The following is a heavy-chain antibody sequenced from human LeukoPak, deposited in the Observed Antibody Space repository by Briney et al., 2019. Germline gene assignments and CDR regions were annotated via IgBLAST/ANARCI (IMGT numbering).Heavy chain of an antibody. V-gene: IGHV1-69*06. Sequence: ASVKVSCKASGGTFSSYAISWVRQAPGQGLEWMGGIIPIFGTANYAQKFQGRVTITADKSTSTAYMELSSLRSEDTAVYYCASSGVLSTVTTPLDYWGQGTLVTVSS. J-gene: IGHJ4*02. CDR2: IIPIFGTA. CDR3: ASSGVLSTVTTPLDY. D-gene: IGHD4-17*01. CDR1: GGTFSSYA.